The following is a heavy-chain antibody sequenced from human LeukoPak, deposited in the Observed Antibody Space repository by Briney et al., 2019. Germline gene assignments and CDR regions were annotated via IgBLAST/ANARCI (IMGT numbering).Heavy chain of an antibody. CDR2: INPNSGDT. CDR3: ARDYCSSTSCLFDY. V-gene: IGHV1-2*06. J-gene: IGHJ4*02. CDR1: GYTFTGYH. Sequence: ASVKVSCKASGYTFTGYHMHWVRQAPGQGLEWMGRINPNSGDTNYAQKFQGRVTMTRDTSISTAYMELNRLRSDDTAVYYCARDYCSSTSCLFDYRGQGTLVTVSS. D-gene: IGHD2-2*01.